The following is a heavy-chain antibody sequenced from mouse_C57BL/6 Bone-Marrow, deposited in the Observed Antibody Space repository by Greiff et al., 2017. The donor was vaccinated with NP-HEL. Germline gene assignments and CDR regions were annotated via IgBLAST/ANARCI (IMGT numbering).Heavy chain of an antibody. CDR3: ASVITTVVATRYFEV. D-gene: IGHD1-1*01. Sequence: EVHLVESGGGLVQPGGSLKLSCAASGFTFSDYYMYWVRQTPEKRLEWVAYISNGGGSTYYPDTVKGRFTFTRDNAKNTLYLQRDRRKSKDTAMYYCASVITTVVATRYFEVWGTGTTVTVS. J-gene: IGHJ1*03. V-gene: IGHV5-12*01. CDR1: GFTFSDYY. CDR2: ISNGGGST.